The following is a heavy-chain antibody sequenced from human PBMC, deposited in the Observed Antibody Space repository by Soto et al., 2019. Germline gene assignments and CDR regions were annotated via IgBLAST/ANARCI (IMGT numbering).Heavy chain of an antibody. CDR2: IGGDGGSP. CDR3: AKDSINRNCIYDPFDI. Sequence: EAQLLESGGGLVQPGGSLRLSCAASGFTFSEYAMSWVRQAPGKGLEWVSVIGGDGGSPNYADSVKGRFTVSRDNSKSTLYLQMDSLRAEDTALYYCAKDSINRNCIYDPFDIWGQGTMVTVSS. J-gene: IGHJ3*02. CDR1: GFTFSEYA. V-gene: IGHV3-23*01. D-gene: IGHD1-1*01.